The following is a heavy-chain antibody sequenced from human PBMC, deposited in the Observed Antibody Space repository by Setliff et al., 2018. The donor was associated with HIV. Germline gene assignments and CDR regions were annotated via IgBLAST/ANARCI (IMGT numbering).Heavy chain of an antibody. CDR1: GGSISSTSYY. D-gene: IGHD6-19*01. Sequence: SETLSLTCSVSGGSISSTSYYWGWIRQPPGKGLEWIGNIYYSGSTYYNPSLKSRVTISVDTSKNQVSLKLNSMTAADTAVYFCVRGPQWLVQKGRVYYFDYWGQGTLVTVSS. CDR3: VRGPQWLVQKGRVYYFDY. J-gene: IGHJ4*02. CDR2: IYYSGST. V-gene: IGHV4-39*07.